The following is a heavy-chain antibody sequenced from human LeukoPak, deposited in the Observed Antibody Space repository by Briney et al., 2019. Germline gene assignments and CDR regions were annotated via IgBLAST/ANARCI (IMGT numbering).Heavy chain of an antibody. V-gene: IGHV3-23*01. D-gene: IGHD6-13*01. Sequence: GGSLRLCCATSGFTFSSYAMSWVRQAPGKGLEWVSAISGSGGSTYYAASVKGRFTISSDNSKNTLYLQMNSLRAEDTAVYYCAKDQALYSSSWYLEYFQHWGQGTLVTVSS. CDR3: AKDQALYSSSWYLEYFQH. CDR1: GFTFSSYA. CDR2: ISGSGGST. J-gene: IGHJ1*01.